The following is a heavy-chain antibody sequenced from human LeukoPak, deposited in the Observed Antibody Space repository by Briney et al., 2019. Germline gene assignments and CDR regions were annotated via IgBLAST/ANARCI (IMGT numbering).Heavy chain of an antibody. J-gene: IGHJ4*02. Sequence: SETLSLTCTVSGGSISSYYWSWIRQPPGKGLEWIGYIYYSGSTNYNPSLKSRVTISVDTSKNQFSLKLSSVTAADTAVYYCATLLDYYDSSGRDYWGQGTLVTVSS. CDR3: ATLLDYYDSSGRDY. CDR1: GGSISSYY. D-gene: IGHD3-22*01. V-gene: IGHV4-59*08. CDR2: IYYSGST.